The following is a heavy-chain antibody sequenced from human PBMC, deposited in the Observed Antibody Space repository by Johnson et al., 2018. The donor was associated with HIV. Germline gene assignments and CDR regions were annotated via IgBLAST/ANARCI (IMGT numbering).Heavy chain of an antibody. CDR1: GFTFSSYA. V-gene: IGHV3-30-3*01. J-gene: IGHJ3*02. Sequence: QVQLVESGGGVVQPGRSLRLSCAASGFTFSSYAMHWVRQAPGKGLEWVAVISYDGSNKYYADSVKGRFTISRHNSKNTLYLQMNSLRAEDTAGYYCAREGFWGSGSYYNPDAFDIWGQGTMVTVSS. D-gene: IGHD3-10*01. CDR3: AREGFWGSGSYYNPDAFDI. CDR2: ISYDGSNK.